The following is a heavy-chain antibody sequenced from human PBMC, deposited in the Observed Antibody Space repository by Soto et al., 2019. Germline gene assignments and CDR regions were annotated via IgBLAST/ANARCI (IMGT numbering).Heavy chain of an antibody. CDR3: ARYSSSWLTLDY. CDR1: GFTFSSYA. J-gene: IGHJ4*02. V-gene: IGHV3-23*01. Sequence: PGGSLRLSCAASGFTFSSYAMSWVRQAPGKGLEWVSAISGSGGSTYYADSVKGRFTISRDNSKNTLYLQMNSLRAEDTAVYYCARYSSSWLTLDYWGQGTLVTVSS. D-gene: IGHD6-13*01. CDR2: ISGSGGST.